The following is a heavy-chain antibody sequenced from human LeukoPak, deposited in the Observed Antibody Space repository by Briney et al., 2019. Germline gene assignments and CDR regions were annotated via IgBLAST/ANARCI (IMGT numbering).Heavy chain of an antibody. Sequence: SETLSLTCTVSGGSISRGSYYWSWIRQPPGKGLDWLGYIYYSGSTNYNPSLKSRVTISVDTSKNQFSLKLSSVTAADTAVYYCARHSGYDLFKGNKGENWFDPWGQGTLVTVSS. CDR3: ARHSGYDLFKGNKGENWFDP. D-gene: IGHD5-12*01. V-gene: IGHV4-61*01. CDR1: GGSISRGSYY. J-gene: IGHJ5*02. CDR2: IYYSGST.